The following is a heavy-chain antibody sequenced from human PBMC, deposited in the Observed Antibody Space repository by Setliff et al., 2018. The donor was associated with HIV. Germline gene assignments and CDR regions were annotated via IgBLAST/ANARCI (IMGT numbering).Heavy chain of an antibody. V-gene: IGHV4-31*03. J-gene: IGHJ4*02. D-gene: IGHD3-22*01. CDR2: IYYSGST. CDR3: ARDKGYYDSSGYYGYFDS. Sequence: SETLSLTCTVSGGSISSAGYYWSWVRQHPGKGLEWIGNIYYSGSTNYKLSLKSRVTISVDTSKTHFSLRLSSVTAADTAVYYCARDKGYYDSSGYYGYFDSWGQGTLVTVSS. CDR1: GGSISSAGYY.